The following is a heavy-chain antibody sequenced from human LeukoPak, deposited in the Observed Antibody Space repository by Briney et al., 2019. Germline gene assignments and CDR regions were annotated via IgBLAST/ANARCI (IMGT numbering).Heavy chain of an antibody. J-gene: IGHJ4*02. CDR1: GFTFDDYA. V-gene: IGHV3-9*01. D-gene: IGHD1-26*01. CDR3: AKGRGGSYYAFDY. Sequence: PGRSLRLSCAASGFTFDDYAMPWVRQAPGKGLEWVSGISWNSGSIGYADSVKGRFTISRDNAKNSLYLQMNSLRAEDTALYYCAKGRGGSYYAFDYWGQGTLVTVPS. CDR2: ISWNSGSI.